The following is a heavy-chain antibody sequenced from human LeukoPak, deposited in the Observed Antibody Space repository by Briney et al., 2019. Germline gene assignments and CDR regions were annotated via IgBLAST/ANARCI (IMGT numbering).Heavy chain of an antibody. CDR3: ARAYMDV. CDR2: IYYSGST. V-gene: IGHV4-39*07. Sequence: SETLSLTCTVSGGSISSGTYYWGWIRQPPGKGLEWIGSIYYSGSTYYNPSLKSRFTISVDTSKNQFSLKLSSVTAADTAVYYCARAYMDVWGKGTTVTVSS. CDR1: GGSISSGTYY. J-gene: IGHJ6*03.